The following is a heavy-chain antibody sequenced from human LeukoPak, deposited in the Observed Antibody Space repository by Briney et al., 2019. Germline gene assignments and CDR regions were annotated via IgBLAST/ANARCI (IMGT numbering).Heavy chain of an antibody. CDR2: ISDSGGST. CDR3: AKVPYSDYGSGRPPFMDV. J-gene: IGHJ6*02. D-gene: IGHD3-10*01. CDR1: GFTFSSYA. Sequence: GGSLRLSCAASGFTFSSYAMSWVRQAPGKGLGWVSTISDSGGSTYYADSVRGRFTISRDNSKNMLYLQMNSLRAEDTATHYCAKVPYSDYGSGRPPFMDVWGQGTTVAVSS. V-gene: IGHV3-23*01.